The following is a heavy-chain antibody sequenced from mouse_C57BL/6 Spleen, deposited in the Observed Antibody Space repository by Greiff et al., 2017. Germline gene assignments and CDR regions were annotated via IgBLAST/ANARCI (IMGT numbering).Heavy chain of an antibody. CDR2: INPNNGGT. V-gene: IGHV1-26*01. Sequence: EVKLQQSGPELVKPGASVKISCKASGYTFTDYYMNWVKQSHGKSLEWIGDINPNNGGTSYNQKFKGKATLTVDKSSSTAYMELRSLTSEDSAVYYCARRPFYYFDYWGQGTTLTVSS. CDR3: ARRPFYYFDY. CDR1: GYTFTDYY. J-gene: IGHJ2*01.